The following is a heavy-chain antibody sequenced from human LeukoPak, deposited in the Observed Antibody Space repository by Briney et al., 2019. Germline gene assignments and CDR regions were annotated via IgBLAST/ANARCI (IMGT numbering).Heavy chain of an antibody. CDR1: GYTFTSYD. CDR2: MNPNSGNT. D-gene: IGHD2-2*01. Sequence: ASVRVSCKASGYTFTSYDINWVRQATGQGLEWMGWMNPNSGNTGYAQKFQGRVTITRNTSISTAYMELSSLRSEDTAVYYCAGGLIYCSSTSCYRYWFDPWGQGTLVTVSS. CDR3: AGGLIYCSSTSCYRYWFDP. V-gene: IGHV1-8*03. J-gene: IGHJ5*02.